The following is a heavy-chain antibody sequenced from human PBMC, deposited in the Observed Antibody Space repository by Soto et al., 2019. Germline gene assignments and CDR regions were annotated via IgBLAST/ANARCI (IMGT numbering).Heavy chain of an antibody. CDR1: GYTFTNYG. Sequence: ASVKVSCKASGYTFTNYGINWVRQAPGQGLEWMGWINTYNGNTNFAQRLQGRVTMTTDTSTSTAYMELRSLRSDDTAVYYCARGSSPVDFDYWGQGTPVTVSS. CDR3: ARGSSPVDFDY. J-gene: IGHJ4*02. CDR2: INTYNGNT. D-gene: IGHD6-13*01. V-gene: IGHV1-18*01.